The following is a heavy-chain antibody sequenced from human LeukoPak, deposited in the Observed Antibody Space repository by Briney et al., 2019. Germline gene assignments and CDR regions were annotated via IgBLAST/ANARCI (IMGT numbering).Heavy chain of an antibody. CDR3: AREEMAVSGYFDY. D-gene: IGHD5-24*01. Sequence: GGSLRLSCAASGFTFSSYSMNWVRQAPGKGLEWVSLISSGGGTYYADSVKGRFTISRDNSKSMVYLQMNSLRADDTAVYYCAREEMAVSGYFDYWSQGILVTVSS. CDR1: GFTFSSYS. V-gene: IGHV3-53*01. J-gene: IGHJ4*02. CDR2: ISSGGGT.